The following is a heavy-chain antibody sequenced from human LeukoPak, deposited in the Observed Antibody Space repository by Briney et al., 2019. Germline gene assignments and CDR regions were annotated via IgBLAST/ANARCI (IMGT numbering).Heavy chain of an antibody. Sequence: PSETLSLTCTVSGGSISSSYWSWIRQPPGKGLGWIGYIYYSGSTNYNPSLKSRVTISVDTSENQLSLKLSSVTAADTAVYYCARAHSSSWYMDYWGQGTLVTVSS. CDR3: ARAHSSSWYMDY. CDR1: GGSISSSY. V-gene: IGHV4-59*01. J-gene: IGHJ4*02. CDR2: IYYSGST. D-gene: IGHD6-13*01.